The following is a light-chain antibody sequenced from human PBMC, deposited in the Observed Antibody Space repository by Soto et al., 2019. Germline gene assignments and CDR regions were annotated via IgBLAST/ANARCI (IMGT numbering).Light chain of an antibody. J-gene: IGKJ2*01. CDR2: KAS. CDR1: QSISSW. V-gene: IGKV1-5*03. CDR3: QQYDYYPYT. Sequence: DIQMTQSPSTLSASVGDRVTITCRASQSISSWLAWYQQKPGEAPKILIYKASTLESGVPSRFSGSGSGTEFTRTISSLQPDDFATYYCQQYDYYPYTFGQGTKLEIK.